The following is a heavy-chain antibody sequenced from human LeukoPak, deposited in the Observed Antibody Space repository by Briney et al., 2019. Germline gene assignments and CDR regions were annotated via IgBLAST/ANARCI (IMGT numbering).Heavy chain of an antibody. Sequence: ASVKVSCKASGGTFISYAISWVRQAPGQRLEWMGWINTGNGNTKYSQKFQGRVTITRDTSATTAYMELSSLRSEDTAVYYCARNWNKKYYFDFWGQGTLVTVSS. CDR1: GGTFISYA. J-gene: IGHJ4*02. V-gene: IGHV1-3*04. CDR2: INTGNGNT. D-gene: IGHD1-1*01. CDR3: ARNWNKKYYFDF.